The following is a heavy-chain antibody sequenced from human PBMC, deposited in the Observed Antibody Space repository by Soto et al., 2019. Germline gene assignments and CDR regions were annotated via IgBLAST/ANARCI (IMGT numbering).Heavy chain of an antibody. D-gene: IGHD3-10*02. CDR3: PRDTMSGGVYPDS. J-gene: IGHJ4*02. Sequence: PGESLKISCAASGLTFSNYALSWVRQAPGKGLQWVSAISGSGGSTYYADSVKGRFTISRDNSKNMVYLQMNSLRAEDTAVYYCPRDTMSGGVYPDSGGQGTKVTVAS. V-gene: IGHV3-23*01. CDR1: GLTFSNYA. CDR2: ISGSGGST.